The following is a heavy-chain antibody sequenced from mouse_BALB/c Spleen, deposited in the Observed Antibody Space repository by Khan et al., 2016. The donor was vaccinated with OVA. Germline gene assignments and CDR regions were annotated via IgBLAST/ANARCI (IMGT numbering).Heavy chain of an antibody. Sequence: QIQLVQSGAELAKPGASVKMSCKASGYTFTSYWMHWVKQRPGQGLKWIGYINPSSGYTEYNQNFKDKATLTADKSSSTAYMQLSSLTSEDSAVYYCARDRMDYWGQGTTLTVSS. CDR2: INPSSGYT. V-gene: IGHV1-7*01. CDR3: ARDRMDY. CDR1: GYTFTSYW. J-gene: IGHJ2*01.